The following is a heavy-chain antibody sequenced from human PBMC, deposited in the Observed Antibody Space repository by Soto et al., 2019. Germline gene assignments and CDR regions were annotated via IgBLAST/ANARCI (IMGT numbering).Heavy chain of an antibody. V-gene: IGHV4-59*01. J-gene: IGHJ4*02. CDR2: IYYSGST. CDR1: GGSISSYY. Sequence: PSETLSLTCTVSGGSISSYYWSWIRQPPGKGLEWIGYIYYSGSTNYNPSLKSRVTISVDTSKNQFSLKLSSVTAADTAVYYCAIGGSGSYYNPYYFDYWGQGTLVTVPQ. CDR3: AIGGSGSYYNPYYFDY. D-gene: IGHD3-10*01.